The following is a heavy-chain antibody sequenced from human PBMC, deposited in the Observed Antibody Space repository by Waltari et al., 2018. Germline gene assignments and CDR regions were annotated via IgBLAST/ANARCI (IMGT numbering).Heavy chain of an antibody. J-gene: IGHJ5*02. CDR2: IYDSGRT. V-gene: IGHV4-39*01. Sequence: QLQLQESGPGLVKPSETRSLTCTVSGGSISSSTYYWGWIRQPPGKGLEWIGNIYDSGRTVHPPSLKSRVTTSLDTSKKQFSLMLRSLTAADTAVYYCARRNSGSASIAPWGQGSLVTVSS. CDR1: GGSISSSTYY. D-gene: IGHD3-10*01. CDR3: ARRNSGSASIAP.